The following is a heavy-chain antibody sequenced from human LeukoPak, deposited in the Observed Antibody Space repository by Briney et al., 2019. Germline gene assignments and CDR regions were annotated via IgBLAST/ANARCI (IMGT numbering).Heavy chain of an antibody. CDR1: GFTFSSSW. V-gene: IGHV3-74*01. CDR3: ARDPGYESWSPFWGGMDV. J-gene: IGHJ6*04. D-gene: IGHD3-16*01. Sequence: GGSLRLSCAASGFTFSSSWMHWVRQAPGKGLVWVSRITRDGSSTTYAESEKGRFTTSRDNAKNTLYLQMDSLRDDATAVYYCARDPGYESWSPFWGGMDVWGNGTTVIVSS. CDR2: ITRDGSST.